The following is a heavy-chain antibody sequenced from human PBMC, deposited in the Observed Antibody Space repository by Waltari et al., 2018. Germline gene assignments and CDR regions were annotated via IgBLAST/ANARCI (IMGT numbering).Heavy chain of an antibody. V-gene: IGHV3-48*01. CDR1: GFTFSSYS. D-gene: IGHD6-25*01. CDR2: ISSSSSTI. CDR3: ARSASGSDDAFDI. Sequence: EVQLVESGGGLVQPGGSLRLSCAASGFTFSSYSMHWVRQAPGKGLEWVSYISSSSSTIDYADSVKGRFTISRDNAKNSLYLQMNSLRAEDTAVYYCARSASGSDDAFDIWGQGTMVTVSS. J-gene: IGHJ3*02.